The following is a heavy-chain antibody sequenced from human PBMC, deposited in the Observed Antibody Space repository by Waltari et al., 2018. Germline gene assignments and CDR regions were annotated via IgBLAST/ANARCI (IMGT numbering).Heavy chain of an antibody. CDR1: GGSVSDFY. D-gene: IGHD3-22*01. CDR3: ARDYDQDWFDP. V-gene: IGHV4-4*07. J-gene: IGHJ5*02. CDR2: IHISGRT. Sequence: QVQLQESGPGLVRPSETLSLTCTVSGGSVSDFYWTWIRQPAGGGLGWVGRIHISGRTDDHPSLKSRVSMSVDTSKNQFSLKLSSVTAADTAVYYCARDYDQDWFDPWGQGTLVTVSS.